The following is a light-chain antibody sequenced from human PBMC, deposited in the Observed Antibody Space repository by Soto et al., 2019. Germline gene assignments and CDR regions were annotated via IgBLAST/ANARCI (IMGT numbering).Light chain of an antibody. CDR1: HSDFGGYNY. CDR2: EVN. J-gene: IGLJ2*01. CDR3: VAWDDSLNGPL. Sequence: QSVLTQPPSASGSPGQSVTISCTGAHSDFGGYNYVSWYQQHPGKAPKLMIFEVNKRPSGVPDRFSGSKFGNTASLAISGLQSEDEADYYCVAWDDSLNGPLVGGGTKLTVL. V-gene: IGLV2-8*01.